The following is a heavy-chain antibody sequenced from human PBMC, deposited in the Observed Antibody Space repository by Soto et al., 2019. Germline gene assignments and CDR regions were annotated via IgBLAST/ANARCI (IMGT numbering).Heavy chain of an antibody. CDR1: GFTFSNAW. D-gene: IGHD2-2*02. CDR3: TTEGEYCSSTSCYTYFDY. V-gene: IGHV3-15*01. J-gene: IGHJ4*02. CDR2: IKSKTDGGTT. Sequence: EVQLVESGGGLVKPGGSLRLSCAASGFTFSNAWMSWVRQAPGKGLEWVGRIKSKTDGGTTDYAAPVKGRFTISRDDSKNTLYLQMNSLKTEDTAVYYCTTEGEYCSSTSCYTYFDYWGQGTLVTVSS.